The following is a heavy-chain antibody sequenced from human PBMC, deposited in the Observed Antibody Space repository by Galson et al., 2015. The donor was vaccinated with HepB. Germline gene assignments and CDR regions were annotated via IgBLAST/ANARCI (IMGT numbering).Heavy chain of an antibody. V-gene: IGHV1-18*01. Sequence: SVKVSCKASGYTFTSYGISWVRRAPGQGLEWMGWISAYNGNTNYAQKLQGRVTMTTDTSTSTAYMELRSLRSDDTAVYYCARDMGTTPVTTLGAFDIWGQGTMVTVSS. CDR2: ISAYNGNT. CDR1: GYTFTSYG. CDR3: ARDMGTTPVTTLGAFDI. D-gene: IGHD4-17*01. J-gene: IGHJ3*02.